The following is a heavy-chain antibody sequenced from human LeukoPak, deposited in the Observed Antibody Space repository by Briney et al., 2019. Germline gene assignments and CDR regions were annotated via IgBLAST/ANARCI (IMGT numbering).Heavy chain of an antibody. CDR2: ISYDGSNK. J-gene: IGHJ3*02. Sequence: GGSLRLSCAASGFTFSSYAMHWVRQAPGKGLEWVAVISYDGSNKYYADSVKGRFTISRDNAKNSLYLQMNSLRAEDTAVYYCARDGELPVADAFDIWGQGTMVTVSS. V-gene: IGHV3-30-3*01. CDR3: ARDGELPVADAFDI. D-gene: IGHD1-26*01. CDR1: GFTFSSYA.